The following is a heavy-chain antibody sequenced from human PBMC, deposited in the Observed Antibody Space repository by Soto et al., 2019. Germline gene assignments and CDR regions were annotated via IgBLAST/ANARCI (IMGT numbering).Heavy chain of an antibody. V-gene: IGHV3-30*18. D-gene: IGHD6-19*01. CDR2: ISYDGSNK. CDR1: GFTFSSYG. CDR3: AKDLYIAVAGGTIFDY. J-gene: IGHJ4*02. Sequence: GESLRLSCAASGFTFSSYGMHWVRQAPGKGLEWVAVISYDGSNKYYADSVKGRFTISRDNSKNTLYLQMNSLRAEDTAVYYCAKDLYIAVAGGTIFDYWGQGTLVTVSS.